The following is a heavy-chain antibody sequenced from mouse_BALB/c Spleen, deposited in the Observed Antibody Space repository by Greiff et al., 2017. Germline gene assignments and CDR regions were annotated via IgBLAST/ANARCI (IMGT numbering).Heavy chain of an antibody. J-gene: IGHJ1*01. CDR1: GYAFSSSW. D-gene: IGHD1-1*01. V-gene: IGHV1-82*01. Sequence: VQLQQSGPELVKPGASVKISCKASGYAFSSSWMNWVKQRPGQGLEWIGWIYPGDGDTNYHGKFKGKATLTADKSSSTAYMQRSSLTSVDSAVYFYAGSCGSSGSYWYLDVWGAGTTVTVSA. CDR3: AGSCGSSGSYWYLDV. CDR2: IYPGDGDT.